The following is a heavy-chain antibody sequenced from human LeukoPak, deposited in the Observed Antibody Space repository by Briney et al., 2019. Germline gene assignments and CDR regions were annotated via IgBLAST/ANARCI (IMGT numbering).Heavy chain of an antibody. CDR3: ERRDSIVYAGHI. CDR1: GFTFSTYG. D-gene: IGHD3-22*01. J-gene: IGHJ3*02. Sequence: GRSLRLSCAASGFTFSTYGMNWVRQAPGKGLEWVAVISYDGSNKYYADSVKGRFTISRDNSKNTLYLQMNSLRAEDTAVYYCERRDSIVYAGHIWGRATMV. CDR2: ISYDGSNK. V-gene: IGHV3-30*03.